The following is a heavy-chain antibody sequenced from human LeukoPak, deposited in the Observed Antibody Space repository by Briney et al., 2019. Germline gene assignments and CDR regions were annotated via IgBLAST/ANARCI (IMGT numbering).Heavy chain of an antibody. J-gene: IGHJ4*02. CDR2: MDQEGSEK. Sequence: GGSLRLSCAASGFTFSNYWMSCVRQAPGKGLERLANMDQEGSEKYYVDSVKGRFTISRDNAKNSLYLQMNTLSAEDTAIYYCARAGYSRGWFAYYWGQGALVTVSS. CDR3: ARAGYSRGWFAYY. D-gene: IGHD6-19*01. CDR1: GFTFSNYW. V-gene: IGHV3-7*05.